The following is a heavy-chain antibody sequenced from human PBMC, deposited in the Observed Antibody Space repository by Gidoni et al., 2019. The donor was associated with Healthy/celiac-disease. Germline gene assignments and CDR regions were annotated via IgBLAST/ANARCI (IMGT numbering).Heavy chain of an antibody. D-gene: IGHD3-22*01. Sequence: QVQLVPSGSEVKKPGASVQVSCQASGYTFTSYDINWVRQATGQGLEWMGWMNPNSGNTGYAQKCQGRVTMTRNTSISTAYMELSSLRSEDTAVYYCASSYYDSSGYYSNWFDPWGQGTLVTVSS. CDR1: GYTFTSYD. V-gene: IGHV1-8*01. J-gene: IGHJ5*02. CDR3: ASSYYDSSGYYSNWFDP. CDR2: MNPNSGNT.